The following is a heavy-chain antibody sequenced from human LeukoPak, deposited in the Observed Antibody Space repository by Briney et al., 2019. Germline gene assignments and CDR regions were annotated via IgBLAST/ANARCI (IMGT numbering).Heavy chain of an antibody. CDR1: GYTLTGDY. J-gene: IGHJ4*02. CDR2: MNPNSGGR. Sequence: ASVKVSCKVSGYTLTGDYMHWVRQAPGQGLEWMGWMNPNSGGRNYAQKFQGRVTINRDTSISTAYMDLSRLRSDDTAVYYCARQYYDRSGYSDYWRQGPLVTVSS. CDR3: ARQYYDRSGYSDY. D-gene: IGHD3-22*01. V-gene: IGHV1-2*02.